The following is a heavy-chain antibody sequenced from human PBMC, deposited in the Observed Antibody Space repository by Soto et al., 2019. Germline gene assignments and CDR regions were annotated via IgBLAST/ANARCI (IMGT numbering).Heavy chain of an antibody. D-gene: IGHD1-7*01. J-gene: IGHJ5*01. CDR3: VRVRNWDYDS. V-gene: IGHV3-7*01. Sequence: EVPLAESGGGLVQPGGSLRLSCAASGFTFSSYWMTWVRQAPGKGLEWVARRKQDGSDKYSFDSVKGRFTISRDNAKNSLYLQMNSLGAGDTAVYFCVRVRNWDYDSWGQGTLVTVSS. CDR2: RKQDGSDK. CDR1: GFTFSSYW.